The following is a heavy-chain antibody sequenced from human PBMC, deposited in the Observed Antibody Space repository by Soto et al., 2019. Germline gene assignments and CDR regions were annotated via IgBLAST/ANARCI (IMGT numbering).Heavy chain of an antibody. CDR1: GFTFSSYA. CDR3: AKDSLDYGDYYHDAFDI. D-gene: IGHD4-17*01. CDR2: ISGSGGST. J-gene: IGHJ3*02. Sequence: GGSLRLSCAASGFTFSSYAMSWVRQAPGKGLEWVSAISGSGGSTYYADSVKGRFTISRDNSKNTLYLQMNSLRAEDTAVYYCAKDSLDYGDYYHDAFDIWGQGTMVTVSS. V-gene: IGHV3-23*01.